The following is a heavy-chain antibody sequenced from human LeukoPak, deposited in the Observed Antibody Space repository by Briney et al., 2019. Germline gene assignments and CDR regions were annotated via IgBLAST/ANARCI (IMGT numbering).Heavy chain of an antibody. D-gene: IGHD6-6*01. Sequence: ASVKVSCKASGYTFTSYAMHWVRQAPGQRLEWMGWINAGNGNTKYSQKFQGRVTITRDTSVSTAYMELSSLRSEDTAVYYCARTTIEYSSSSGWFDPWGQGTLVTVSS. CDR3: ARTTIEYSSSSGWFDP. CDR2: INAGNGNT. J-gene: IGHJ5*02. CDR1: GYTFTSYA. V-gene: IGHV1-3*01.